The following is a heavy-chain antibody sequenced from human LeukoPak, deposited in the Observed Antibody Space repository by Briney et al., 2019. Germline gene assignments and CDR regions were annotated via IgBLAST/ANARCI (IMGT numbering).Heavy chain of an antibody. CDR2: INPNSGGT. J-gene: IGHJ6*02. D-gene: IGHD3-22*01. CDR1: GYTFTGYY. Sequence: ASVTVSCKASGYTFTGYYMHWVRQAPGQGLEWMGWINPNSGGTNYAQKFQGRVTMTRDTSISTAYMELSRLRSDDTAVYYCARGHYDSYGYIIKYYYDSSGPYYGMDVWGQGTTVTVSS. V-gene: IGHV1-2*02. CDR3: ARGHYDSYGYIIKYYYDSSGPYYGMDV.